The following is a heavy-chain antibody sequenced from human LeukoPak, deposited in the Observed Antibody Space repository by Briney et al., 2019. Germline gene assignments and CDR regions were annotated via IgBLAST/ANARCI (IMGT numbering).Heavy chain of an antibody. J-gene: IGHJ4*02. CDR1: GYTFTNYG. D-gene: IGHD3-10*02. CDR2: ISAYNGNA. Sequence: ASVKVSCKASGYTFTNYGISWVRQAPGQGLEWMGWISAYNGNAKYAQKLQGRVTMTTDTSTSTAYMELRSLRSDDTAVYYCARDLFVLAFDYWGQGTLVTVSS. V-gene: IGHV1-18*01. CDR3: ARDLFVLAFDY.